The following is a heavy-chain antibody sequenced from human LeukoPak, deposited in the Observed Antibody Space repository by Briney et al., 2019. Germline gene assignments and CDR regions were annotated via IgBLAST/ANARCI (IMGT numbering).Heavy chain of an antibody. J-gene: IGHJ6*02. CDR2: ISSSSSYI. CDR1: GFTFSSYS. Sequence: PGGSLRLSCAASGFTFSSYSMNWVRQAPGKGLEWVSSISSSSSYIYYADSVKGRFTISRDNAKNSLYLQMNSLRAEDTAVYYCARDQRNSGYSCGLGPYGMDVWGQGTTVTVSS. V-gene: IGHV3-21*01. CDR3: ARDQRNSGYSCGLGPYGMDV. D-gene: IGHD5-18*01.